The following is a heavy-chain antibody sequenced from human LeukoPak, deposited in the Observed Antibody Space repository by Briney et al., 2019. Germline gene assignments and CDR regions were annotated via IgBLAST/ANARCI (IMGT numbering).Heavy chain of an antibody. D-gene: IGHD2-21*02. CDR2: ISSSSSTI. CDR1: GFTFSSYS. V-gene: IGHV3-48*01. CDR3: ARARVVTGDFVY. J-gene: IGHJ4*02. Sequence: GGSLRLSCAASGFTFSSYSMNWVRQAPGKGLEWLSYISSSSSTIYYADSVKGRFTISRDNAKNSLYLQMNSLRAEDTAVYYCARARVVTGDFVYWGQGTLVTVSS.